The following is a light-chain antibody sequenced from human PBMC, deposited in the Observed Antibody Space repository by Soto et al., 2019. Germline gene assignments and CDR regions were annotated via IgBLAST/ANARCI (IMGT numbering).Light chain of an antibody. CDR2: GNS. J-gene: IGLJ3*02. V-gene: IGLV1-40*01. CDR1: SSNIGAGYG. Sequence: QSVLAQPPSVSGSPGQRVTISCTGSSSNIGAGYGVHWYQQLPGTAPKLLIYGNSNQPSGVPDRFSGSKSGTSASLAITGLQAEDEADYHCQSYDSSLSGWVFGGGTKLTV. CDR3: QSYDSSLSGWV.